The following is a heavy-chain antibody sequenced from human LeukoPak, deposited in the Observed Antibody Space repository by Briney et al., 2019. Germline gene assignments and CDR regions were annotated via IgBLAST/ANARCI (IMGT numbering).Heavy chain of an antibody. D-gene: IGHD3-22*01. V-gene: IGHV4-59*01. Sequence: PSETLSLTCTVSGGSISSYYWSWIRQPPGKGLEWIGYIYYSGSTNYNPSLKSRVTISVDTSKNQFSLKLSSVTAADTAVYYCARAGSGYYDSSGYYYYYYYYMDVWGKGTTVTVSS. CDR2: IYYSGST. CDR1: GGSISSYY. J-gene: IGHJ6*03. CDR3: ARAGSGYYDSSGYYYYYYYYMDV.